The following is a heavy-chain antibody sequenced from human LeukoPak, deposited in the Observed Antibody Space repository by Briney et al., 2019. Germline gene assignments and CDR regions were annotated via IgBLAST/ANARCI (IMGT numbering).Heavy chain of an antibody. J-gene: IGHJ6*03. D-gene: IGHD1-26*01. Sequence: GGSLRLSCAASGFTFSSYSMNWVRQAPGKGLEWVSSISSSSRYIEYADSVKGRFTISRDNARNSLYLQMNGLRPEDTAVYYCARDPYSGNYGPYYYYYMDVWGKGTTVTISS. CDR1: GFTFSSYS. CDR3: ARDPYSGNYGPYYYYYMDV. CDR2: ISSSSRYI. V-gene: IGHV3-21*04.